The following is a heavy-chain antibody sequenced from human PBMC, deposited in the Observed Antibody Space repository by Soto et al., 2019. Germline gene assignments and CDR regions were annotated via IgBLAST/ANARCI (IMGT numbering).Heavy chain of an antibody. CDR3: ASAIRYHYDSSVYLGY. D-gene: IGHD3-22*01. Sequence: GESLKISCKGSGYSFTSYWIGWVRQMPGKGLEWMGIIYPGDSDTRYSPSFQGQVTISADKSISTAYLQWSSLKASHTAMYYCASAIRYHYDSSVYLGYWGRGTLVTVSS. CDR1: GYSFTSYW. CDR2: IYPGDSDT. V-gene: IGHV5-51*01. J-gene: IGHJ4*01.